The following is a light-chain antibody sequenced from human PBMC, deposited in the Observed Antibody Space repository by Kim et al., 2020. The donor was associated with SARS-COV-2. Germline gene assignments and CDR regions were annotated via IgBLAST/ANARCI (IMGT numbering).Light chain of an antibody. CDR1: QDISNS. CDR3: QQHYIYPLT. J-gene: IGKJ4*01. CDR2: DAF. Sequence: SAGDRVTSTCRASQDISNSLSCYQQKPGKAPELLIYDAFTLQSGVSPRFSGSRSGTDFTLTISSLQSEDFATYYCQQHYIYPLTFGGGTKVDIK. V-gene: IGKV1-8*01.